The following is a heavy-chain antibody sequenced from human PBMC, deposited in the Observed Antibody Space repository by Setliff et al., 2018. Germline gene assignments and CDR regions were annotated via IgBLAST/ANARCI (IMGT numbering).Heavy chain of an antibody. CDR3: ARVGVPSGYWYYLDY. J-gene: IGHJ4*02. V-gene: IGHV1-2*02. D-gene: IGHD3-22*01. CDR2: ITPNSGGT. CDR1: GDTFSTYA. Sequence: ASVKVSCKASGDTFSTYALSWVRQAPGQGLEWMGWITPNSGGTNYAQKFKGRVTMTRDTSITTVHMELRRLTSDDTAIYYCARVGVPSGYWYYLDYWGREPRSPSPQ.